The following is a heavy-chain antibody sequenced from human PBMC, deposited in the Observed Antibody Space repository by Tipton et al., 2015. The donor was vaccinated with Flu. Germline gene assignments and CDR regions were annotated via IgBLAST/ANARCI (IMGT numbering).Heavy chain of an antibody. CDR2: IYSDDST. Sequence: SLRLSCAASGFSVSSNYMSWVRQAPGKGLEWVSVIYSDDSTNYADSVKGRFTVSRDNSKNTLYLQMNSLRAEDTALYYCACTYDNRGFDYWDQGTLVTVSS. CDR1: GFSVSSNY. V-gene: IGHV3-53*01. J-gene: IGHJ4*02. D-gene: IGHD3-22*01. CDR3: ACTYDNRGFDY.